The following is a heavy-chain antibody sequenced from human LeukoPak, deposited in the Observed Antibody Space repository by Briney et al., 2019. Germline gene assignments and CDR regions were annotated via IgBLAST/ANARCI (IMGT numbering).Heavy chain of an antibody. V-gene: IGHV1-69*05. D-gene: IGHD3-16*02. CDR3: ARESSPYYDYVWGSYRYSLG. CDR2: IIPIFGTA. Sequence: SVKVSCKASGGTFSSYAISWVRQAPGQGLEWMGGIIPIFGTANYAQKFQGRVTITTDESTSTAYMELSSLRSEDTAVYYCARESSPYYDYVWGSYRYSLGWGQGTLVTVSS. CDR1: GGTFSSYA. J-gene: IGHJ4*02.